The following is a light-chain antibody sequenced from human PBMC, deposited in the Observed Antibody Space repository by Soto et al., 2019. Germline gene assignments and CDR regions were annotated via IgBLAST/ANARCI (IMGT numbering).Light chain of an antibody. CDR3: VIYLGGGISV. CDR2: NTD. CDR1: SGSLSTNHF. V-gene: IGLV8-61*01. Sequence: QTVVTQEPSLSVSPGGTVTLTCVFTSGSLSTNHFPGWFQQTPGQPPRTLMYNTDSRSSGVPDRFSGSVLGNKAALTITGAQADDESMYYCVIYLGGGISVFGGGTKLTVL. J-gene: IGLJ3*02.